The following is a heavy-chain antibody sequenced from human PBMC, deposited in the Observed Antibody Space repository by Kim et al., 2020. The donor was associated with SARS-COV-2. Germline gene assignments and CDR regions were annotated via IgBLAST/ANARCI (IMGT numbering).Heavy chain of an antibody. CDR1: GASITPYY. CDR2: IFSGGAT. D-gene: IGHD2-21*01. V-gene: IGHV4-59*01. Sequence: SETLSLTCTISGASITPYYWSWIRQPPGKGLEWIGYIFSGGATDYNPSLKSRVTISMDSSRDQFPLYLTPTTVTATRATAYLRHNMDVLAGRATV. J-gene: IGHJ6*03. CDR3: LRHNMDV.